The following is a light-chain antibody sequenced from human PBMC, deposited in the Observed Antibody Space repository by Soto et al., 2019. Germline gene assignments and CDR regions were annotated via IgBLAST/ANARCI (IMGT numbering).Light chain of an antibody. V-gene: IGKV3-20*01. CDR1: QTVNSDY. CDR2: GTS. J-gene: IGKJ2*01. CDR3: QQYGNSPRT. Sequence: EIVLTQSPGTLSLSPGERATLSCRTSQTVNSDYIAWYQQKRGQAPRLLIYGTSNRATGCPDRFSGSGSGTDFTLAISRVEPEDFAVYYCQQYGNSPRTFGQGTKLEIK.